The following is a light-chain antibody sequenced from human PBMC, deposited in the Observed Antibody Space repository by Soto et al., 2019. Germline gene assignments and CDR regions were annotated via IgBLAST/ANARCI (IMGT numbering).Light chain of an antibody. Sequence: NFMLTQPHSVSESPGKTVTISCTRSGGSIANNYVQWYQQRPGSAPTPVIFQDNERPSGVPDRFSGSIDSSSNSASLTISGLRTEDEADYYCHSYDRSANWVFGGGTKVTV. CDR1: GGSIANNY. CDR3: HSYDRSANWV. V-gene: IGLV6-57*04. CDR2: QDN. J-gene: IGLJ3*02.